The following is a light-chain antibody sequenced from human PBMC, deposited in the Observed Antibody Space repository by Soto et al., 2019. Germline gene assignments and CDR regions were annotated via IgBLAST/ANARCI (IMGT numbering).Light chain of an antibody. CDR3: QHYNSYSEA. Sequence: AVQMTQTPYSLSASVGYRVTITCRASQGIRNDLGWYQQKPGKAPKLLIYAASSLQSGVPSRFSGSGSGTDFTLTVSSLQPDDFATYYCQHYNSYSEAFGQGTKVDIK. CDR2: AAS. CDR1: QGIRND. J-gene: IGKJ1*01. V-gene: IGKV1-6*01.